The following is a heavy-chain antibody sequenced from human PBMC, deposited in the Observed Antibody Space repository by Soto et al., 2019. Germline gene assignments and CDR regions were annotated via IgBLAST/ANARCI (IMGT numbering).Heavy chain of an antibody. CDR3: ARDRAIAAADAYYYYGMDV. Sequence: QVQLVQSGAEVKKPGSSVKVSCKASGGTFSSYAISWVRQAPGQGLEWMGGIIPIFGTANYAQKFQGRVTITADESTSTAYMELSSLRSEDTAVYYCARDRAIAAADAYYYYGMDVWGQGTTVTVSS. CDR2: IIPIFGTA. CDR1: GGTFSSYA. V-gene: IGHV1-69*01. D-gene: IGHD6-13*01. J-gene: IGHJ6*02.